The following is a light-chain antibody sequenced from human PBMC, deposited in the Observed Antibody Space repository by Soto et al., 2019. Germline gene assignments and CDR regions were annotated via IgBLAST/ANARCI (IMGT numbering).Light chain of an antibody. CDR1: QSISSY. CDR2: AAS. Sequence: DIQMTQSPSSLSASVVERVTITCRASQSISSYLNWYQQKPGKAPKLLIYAASSLQSGVPSRFSGSGSGTDFTLTISSLQPEDVATYYCQKYNSAPLTFGGGTKVDIK. CDR3: QKYNSAPLT. J-gene: IGKJ4*01. V-gene: IGKV1-39*01.